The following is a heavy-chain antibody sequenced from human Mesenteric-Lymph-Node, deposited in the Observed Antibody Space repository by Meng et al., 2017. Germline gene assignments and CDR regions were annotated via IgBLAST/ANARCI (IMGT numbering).Heavy chain of an antibody. J-gene: IGHJ6*02. CDR1: GFTVSSNY. CDR2: IYSGGST. D-gene: IGHD3-22*01. CDR3: ARDPGGGDSSGYYYHYYYGMDV. Sequence: GGSLRLSCAASGFTVSSNYMSWVRQAPGNGLEWVSVIYSGGSTYYADSVKGRFTISRDNSKNTLYLQMNSLRAEDTAVYYCARDPGGGDSSGYYYHYYYGMDVWGQGTTVTVSS. V-gene: IGHV3-66*02.